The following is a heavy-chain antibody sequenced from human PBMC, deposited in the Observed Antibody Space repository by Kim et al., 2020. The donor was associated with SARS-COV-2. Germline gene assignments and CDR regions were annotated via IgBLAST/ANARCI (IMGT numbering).Heavy chain of an antibody. J-gene: IGHJ4*02. Sequence: GGSLRLSCAASGFTFNNYAMTWVRQAPGKGLEWVSTISGIDVTTTYADSVKGRFTISRDNSKNTVYLQMNSLRAEYTAVYYCAKSSQTYYYWFDYWGRGTLVTVSS. V-gene: IGHV3-23*01. D-gene: IGHD3-22*01. CDR2: ISGIDVTT. CDR3: AKSSQTYYYWFDY. CDR1: GFTFNNYA.